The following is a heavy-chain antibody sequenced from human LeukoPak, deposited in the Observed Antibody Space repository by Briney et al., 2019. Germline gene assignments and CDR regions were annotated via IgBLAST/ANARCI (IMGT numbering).Heavy chain of an antibody. CDR3: TRGADLYAFDI. CDR1: GFTFGDYA. J-gene: IGHJ3*02. V-gene: IGHV3-49*04. Sequence: GGSLRLSCTASGFTFGDYAMSWVRQAPGKGLEWVGFIRGKAYGGTTEYAASVKGRFTISRDDSKSIAYLQMNSLNTEDTAVYYCTRGADLYAFDIWGQGTMVTVSS. CDR2: IRGKAYGGTT.